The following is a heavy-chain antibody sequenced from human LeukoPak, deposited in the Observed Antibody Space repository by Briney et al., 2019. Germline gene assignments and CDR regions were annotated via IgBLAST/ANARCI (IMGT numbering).Heavy chain of an antibody. V-gene: IGHV4-39*01. CDR1: GGSISNSSSY. Sequence: SETLSLTCTVSGGSISNSSSYWGWIRQPPGKGLEWIGSIYYSGSTYYNPSLKSRVTISVDTSKNQFSLELSSVTAADTAMYYCAPSRPRDTSTYHNAFDIWGQGTMVTVSS. CDR3: APSRPRDTSTYHNAFDI. J-gene: IGHJ3*02. CDR2: IYYSGST. D-gene: IGHD3-22*01.